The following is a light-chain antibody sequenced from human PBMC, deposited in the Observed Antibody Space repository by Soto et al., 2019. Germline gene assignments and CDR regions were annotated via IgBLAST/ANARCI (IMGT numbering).Light chain of an antibody. CDR3: TSFTRTNTRV. CDR2: EVS. V-gene: IGLV2-14*01. CDR1: HSDVGGYDR. Sequence: QSVLTQPASVSASPGQSITISCTGTHSDVGGYDRVSWSQQHPGKPPKLIIFEVSYRPSGVSNRFSGSKSGNTASLTISGLQPEDEADYYCTSFTRTNTRVFGGGTKVTVL. J-gene: IGLJ3*02.